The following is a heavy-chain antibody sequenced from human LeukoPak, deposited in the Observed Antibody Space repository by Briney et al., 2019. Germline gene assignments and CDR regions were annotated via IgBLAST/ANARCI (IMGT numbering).Heavy chain of an antibody. V-gene: IGHV3-23*01. CDR2: ISGSGGKT. Sequence: QSGGSLRLSCAASRFTFSNYAMNWVRQAPGKGLEWVSVISGSGGKTYYADSVKGRFTISRDNSKKTLFLQMNSLRAEDTAVYYCAKRDFYDSSGYSYFYYFDHWGQGTLVTVSS. J-gene: IGHJ4*02. CDR1: RFTFSNYA. D-gene: IGHD3-22*01. CDR3: AKRDFYDSSGYSYFYYFDH.